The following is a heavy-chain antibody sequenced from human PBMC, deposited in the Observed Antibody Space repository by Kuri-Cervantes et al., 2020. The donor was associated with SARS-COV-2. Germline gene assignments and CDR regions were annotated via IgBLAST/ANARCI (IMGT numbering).Heavy chain of an antibody. V-gene: IGHV3-64*02. CDR1: GFTFSSYA. CDR3: AREFDPGYSSSWYKTFDY. J-gene: IGHJ4*02. D-gene: IGHD6-13*01. Sequence: LSLTCAASGFTFSSYAMHWVRQAPGKGLEYVSAISSNGGSTYYADSVKGRFTISRDNSKNTLYLQMGSLRAEDMAVYYCAREFDPGYSSSWYKTFDYWGQGTLVTSPQ. CDR2: ISSNGGST.